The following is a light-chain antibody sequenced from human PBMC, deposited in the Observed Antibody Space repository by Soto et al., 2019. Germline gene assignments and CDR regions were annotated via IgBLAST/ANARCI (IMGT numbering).Light chain of an antibody. Sequence: EIVMTQSPATLSVSPGERATLSCRASQSVSSKLAWFQQKPGQAPRLLIYFASTRATDIPARFSGSGSGTEFTLTISSLQSEDFEVYYCQQYNNWPHTVGQGTKVDSK. CDR2: FAS. CDR3: QQYNNWPHT. J-gene: IGKJ2*01. CDR1: QSVSSK. V-gene: IGKV3-15*01.